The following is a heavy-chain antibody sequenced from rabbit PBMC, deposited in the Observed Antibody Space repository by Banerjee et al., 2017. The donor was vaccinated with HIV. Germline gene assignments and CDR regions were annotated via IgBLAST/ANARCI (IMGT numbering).Heavy chain of an antibody. CDR1: GFSFSSGLP. Sequence: QQLVESGGGLVKPGASLTLTCKASGFSFSSGLPMCWVRQAPGKGLEWIASVDTGDGTTYSASWVNGRFTVSLDNAQNTVFLQMTSLTPADTATYFCARAYNSGWGGYFNLWGPGTLVTVS. J-gene: IGHJ4*01. CDR3: ARAYNSGWGGYFNL. V-gene: IGHV1S43*01. CDR2: VDTGDGTT. D-gene: IGHD4-1*01.